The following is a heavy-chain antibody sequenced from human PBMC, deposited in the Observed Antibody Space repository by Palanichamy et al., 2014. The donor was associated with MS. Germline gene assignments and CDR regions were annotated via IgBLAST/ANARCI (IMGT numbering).Heavy chain of an antibody. CDR2: ISGSTTYK. D-gene: IGHD3-10*01. J-gene: IGHJ6*04. V-gene: IGHV3-11*05. CDR3: ARDPYGSGRLDV. Sequence: QVHLVESGGGLVKPGGSLRLSCTTSGFTFSDYYMTWIRQAPGKGLEWVSSISGSTTYKFYADSLKGRFTVSRDNANNSLFLQMNSLRAEDTAVYYRARDPYGSGRLDVWGKGTTVTVPS. CDR1: GFTFSDYY.